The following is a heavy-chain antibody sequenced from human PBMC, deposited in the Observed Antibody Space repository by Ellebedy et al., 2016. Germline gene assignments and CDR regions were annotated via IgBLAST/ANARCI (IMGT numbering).Heavy chain of an antibody. CDR1: ARSITATDYY. J-gene: IGHJ4*02. CDR3: TRQTYSYDGSTYYFEY. CDR2: VNYRLT. V-gene: IGHV4-39*01. D-gene: IGHD3-22*01. Sequence: SETLSLXXTVSARSITATDYYRGWIPQSPGKGLEWIGGVNYRLTHYNPSLKSRVTVSADTSKNQFSLKLSSVTAADTAVYYCTRQTYSYDGSTYYFEYWGQGTLVTVSS.